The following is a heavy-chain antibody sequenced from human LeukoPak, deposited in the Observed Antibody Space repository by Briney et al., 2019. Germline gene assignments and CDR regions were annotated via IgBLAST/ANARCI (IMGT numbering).Heavy chain of an antibody. J-gene: IGHJ4*02. CDR2: ISGSGGST. CDR3: AKDQYDYFDY. Sequence: GGSPRLSCAASGFTFSSYAMSWVRLAPGKGLEWVSAISGSGGSTYYADSVKGRFTISRDNSKNTLYLQMNSLRAEDTAVYYCAKDQYDYFDYWGQGTLATVSS. D-gene: IGHD2-2*01. V-gene: IGHV3-23*01. CDR1: GFTFSSYA.